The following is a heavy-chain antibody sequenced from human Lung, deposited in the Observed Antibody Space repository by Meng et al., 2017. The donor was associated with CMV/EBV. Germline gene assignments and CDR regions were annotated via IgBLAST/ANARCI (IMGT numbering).Heavy chain of an antibody. V-gene: IGHV3-30-3*01. CDR1: GFTFSSYA. Sequence: SCAASGFTFSSYAMHWVRQAPGKGLEWVAVISYDGSNKYYADSVKGRFTISRDNSKNTLYLQMNSLRAEDTAVYYCARGYCSSTSCYWGYYFDYWGQGTXVTVSS. CDR2: ISYDGSNK. D-gene: IGHD2-2*01. J-gene: IGHJ4*02. CDR3: ARGYCSSTSCYWGYYFDY.